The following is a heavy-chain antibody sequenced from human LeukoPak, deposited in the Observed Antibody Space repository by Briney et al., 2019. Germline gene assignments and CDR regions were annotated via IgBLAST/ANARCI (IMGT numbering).Heavy chain of an antibody. V-gene: IGHV3-21*01. D-gene: IGHD6-13*01. J-gene: IGHJ4*02. CDR2: ISSSSSYI. CDR3: AREAYSSSWYDY. Sequence: PGGSPRLSCAASGFTFSSYSMNWVRQAPGKGLEWVSSISSSSSYIYYADSVKGRFTISRDNAKNSLYLQMNSLRAEDTAVYYCAREAYSSSWYDYWGQGTLVTVSS. CDR1: GFTFSSYS.